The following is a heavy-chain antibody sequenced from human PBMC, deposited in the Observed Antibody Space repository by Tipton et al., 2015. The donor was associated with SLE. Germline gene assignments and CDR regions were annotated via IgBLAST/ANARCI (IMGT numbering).Heavy chain of an antibody. J-gene: IGHJ4*02. Sequence: TLSLTCTVSAGSISSGGYYWNWIRQAAGQGLEWIWLIYSGGSSDNNPSLKSRVPVSVDTPKNQFFLQLTSVTATDTAVYFCARGTIASRPGYFDNWGQGTLVTVSS. CDR3: ARGTIASRPGYFDN. CDR2: IYSGGSS. CDR1: AGSISSGGYY. D-gene: IGHD6-6*01. V-gene: IGHV4-61*02.